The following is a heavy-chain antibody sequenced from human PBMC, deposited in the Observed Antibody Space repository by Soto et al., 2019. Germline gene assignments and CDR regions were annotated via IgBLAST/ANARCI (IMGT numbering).Heavy chain of an antibody. CDR1: GGSISSYY. D-gene: IGHD6-13*01. CDR3: ARDRKASSSSWVPTRGGFDY. J-gene: IGHJ4*02. Sequence: QVQLQESGPGLVKPSETLSLTCTVSGGSISSYYWSWIRQPAGKGLEWIGRIYTSGSTNYNPSLKSQVTMSVDTSKNQFSLKLSSVTAADTAVYYCARDRKASSSSWVPTRGGFDYWGQGTLVTVSS. V-gene: IGHV4-4*07. CDR2: IYTSGST.